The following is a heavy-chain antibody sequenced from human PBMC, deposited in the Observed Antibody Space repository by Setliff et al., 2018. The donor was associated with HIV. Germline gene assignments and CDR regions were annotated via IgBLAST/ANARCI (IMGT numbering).Heavy chain of an antibody. V-gene: IGHV3-11*05. CDR2: ISSSSSYT. J-gene: IGHJ4*02. CDR1: GFTFSDYY. Sequence: PGGSLRLSCAASGFTFSDYYMSWIRQAPGKGLEWVSYISSSSSYTNYADSVKGRFTISRDNAKNSLYLQMNSLRAEDTAVYYCAKDDLRGDWPYYFDYWGQGTLVTVSS. D-gene: IGHD2-21*02. CDR3: AKDDLRGDWPYYFDY.